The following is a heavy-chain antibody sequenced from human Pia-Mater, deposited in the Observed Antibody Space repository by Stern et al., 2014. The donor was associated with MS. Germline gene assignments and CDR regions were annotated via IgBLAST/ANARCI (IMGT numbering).Heavy chain of an antibody. CDR3: ARGAYCGGDCYWGWFDS. CDR1: GGTFSDNA. CDR2: IIPIFGAA. D-gene: IGHD2-21*02. J-gene: IGHJ5*01. Sequence: MQLVESGAEVKKPGSSVKVSCKVSGGTFSDNAFSWVRQAPGQVLEWMGGIIPIFGAADYAQNFQGRVTITADESTSTVYMEMSSLRSEDTAVYHCARGAYCGGDCYWGWFDSWGQGTLVTVSS. V-gene: IGHV1-69*01.